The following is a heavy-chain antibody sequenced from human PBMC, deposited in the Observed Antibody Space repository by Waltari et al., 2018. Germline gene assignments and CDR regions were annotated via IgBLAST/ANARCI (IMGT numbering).Heavy chain of an antibody. V-gene: IGHV1-24*01. CDR1: GYPLTQLY. J-gene: IGHJ5*02. D-gene: IGHD6-19*01. CDR3: ATDPRSHSSGLERGGSWFDP. Sequence: VQLVQSGAEVQKPGGSVKVSCKVSGYPLTQLYMHWVRQAPGKGLEWMGGFDTEDGETIYAQKFQSRVTMTEYTSTDTAYMELSSLRSEDTAVYYCATDPRSHSSGLERGGSWFDPWGQGTLVTVSS. CDR2: FDTEDGET.